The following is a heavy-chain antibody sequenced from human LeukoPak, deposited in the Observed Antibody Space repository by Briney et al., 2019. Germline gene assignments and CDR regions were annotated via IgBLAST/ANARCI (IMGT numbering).Heavy chain of an antibody. D-gene: IGHD3-10*01. V-gene: IGHV4-34*01. CDR1: GGSFSGYY. CDR3: ASRPRGTYYYGSGSYYIGRPFDY. Sequence: PSETLSLTCAVYGGSFSGYYWSWIRQPPGKGLEWIGEINHSGSTNYNPSLKSRVTISVDTSKNQFSLKLSSVTAADTAVYYCASRPRGTYYYGSGSYYIGRPFDYWGQGTLVTVSS. J-gene: IGHJ4*02. CDR2: INHSGST.